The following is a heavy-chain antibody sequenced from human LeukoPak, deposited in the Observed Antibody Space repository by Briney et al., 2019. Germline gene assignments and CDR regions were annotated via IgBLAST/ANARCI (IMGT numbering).Heavy chain of an antibody. V-gene: IGHV4-39*01. CDR3: AITELVVVDY. Sequence: SEPLSLTCTVSGGSISSSSYYWGWIRQPPGKGLEWIGSIYYSRSTYYHPSLKSRVTLSVDTSKNQFSLNLSSVTAAETAVYYGAITELVVVDYWGQGTLVTVSS. CDR1: GGSISSSSYY. CDR2: IYYSRST. D-gene: IGHD3-22*01. J-gene: IGHJ4*01.